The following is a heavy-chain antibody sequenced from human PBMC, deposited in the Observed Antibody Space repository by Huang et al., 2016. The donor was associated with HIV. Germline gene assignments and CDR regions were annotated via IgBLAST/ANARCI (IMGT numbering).Heavy chain of an antibody. CDR1: GYSFSIYW. V-gene: IGHV5-51*03. CDR2: IYPCEAKS. CDR3: AKGRRAFDV. J-gene: IGHJ3*01. Sequence: VQLVQSGAEVKKPGESLKISCTGSGYSFSIYWIAWVRQMPGKGLEWMGIIYPCEAKSTYSPPFEGHVSISVDKSINTVYLHWSSLKASDTAIYYCAKGRRAFDVWGQGTWVTVSS.